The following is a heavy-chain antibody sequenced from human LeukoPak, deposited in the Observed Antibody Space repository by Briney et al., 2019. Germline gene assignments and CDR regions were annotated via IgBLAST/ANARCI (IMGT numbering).Heavy chain of an antibody. CDR1: GYTFTGYY. D-gene: IGHD1-26*01. V-gene: IGHV1-2*06. CDR2: LNPNSGGT. CDR3: ARGVIVGATAIDY. Sequence: ASVKVSCKASGYTFTGYYMHWVRHAPRQGLEWMGRLNPNSGGTNYAQKFQGRVTMTRDTSISTAYMELSRLRSGDTAVYYCARGVIVGATAIDYWGQGTLVTVSS. J-gene: IGHJ4*02.